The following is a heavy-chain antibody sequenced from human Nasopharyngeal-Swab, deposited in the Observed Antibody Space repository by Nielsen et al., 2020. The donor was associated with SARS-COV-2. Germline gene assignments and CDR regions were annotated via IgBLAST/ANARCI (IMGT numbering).Heavy chain of an antibody. D-gene: IGHD3-22*01. J-gene: IGHJ4*02. CDR1: GFTFSSYA. V-gene: IGHV3-23*01. CDR2: ISGSGGST. Sequence: GESLKISCAASGFTFSSYAMSWVRQAPGKGPKWVSAISGSGGSTYYADSVKGRFTISRDNSKNTLYLQMNSLRAEDTAVYYCAKVAITMIVVPNGGFDYWGQGTLVTVSS. CDR3: AKVAITMIVVPNGGFDY.